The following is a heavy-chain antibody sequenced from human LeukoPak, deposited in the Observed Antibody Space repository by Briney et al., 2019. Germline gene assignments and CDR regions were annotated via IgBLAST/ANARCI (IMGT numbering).Heavy chain of an antibody. V-gene: IGHV1-2*02. Sequence: ASVKVSCKASGYTFTGYYMHWVRQAPGQGLEWMGWINPNSGGTNYAQKFQGRVTMTRDTSISTAYMELSRLRSDDTAVYYCARDYCSSTSCYIGENWFDPWGQGTLVTVSS. CDR3: ARDYCSSTSCYIGENWFDP. CDR1: GYTFTGYY. D-gene: IGHD2-2*02. CDR2: INPNSGGT. J-gene: IGHJ5*02.